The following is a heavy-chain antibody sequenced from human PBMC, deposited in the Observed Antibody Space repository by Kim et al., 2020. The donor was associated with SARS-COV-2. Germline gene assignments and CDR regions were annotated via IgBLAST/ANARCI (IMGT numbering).Heavy chain of an antibody. CDR2: IDHSGST. V-gene: IGHV4-34*01. CDR1: DESFSGYY. CDR3: VGRITMIVVVFAY. D-gene: IGHD3-22*01. J-gene: IGHJ4*02. Sequence: SETLSLTCAVDDESFSGYYWGWIRQPPGQGLEWIGEIDHSGSTKYNPSLKSRVSMSVDTSKRQLSLKLSSVTAADTAVYYCVGRITMIVVVFAYWGQGT.